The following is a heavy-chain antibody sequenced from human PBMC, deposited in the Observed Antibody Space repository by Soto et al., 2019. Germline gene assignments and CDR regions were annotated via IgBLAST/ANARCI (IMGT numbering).Heavy chain of an antibody. CDR2: INHSGST. CDR1: GGSFSGYY. D-gene: IGHD5-12*01. J-gene: IGHJ6*02. V-gene: IGHV4-34*01. Sequence: SETLSLTCAVYGGSFSGYYWSWIRQPPGKGLEWIGEINHSGSTNYNPSLKSRVTISVDTSKNQFSLKLSSVTAADTAVYYCARGSWLRQNGMDVWGQGTTVTVSS. CDR3: ARGSWLRQNGMDV.